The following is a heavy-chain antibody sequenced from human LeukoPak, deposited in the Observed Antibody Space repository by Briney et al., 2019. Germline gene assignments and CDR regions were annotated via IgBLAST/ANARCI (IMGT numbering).Heavy chain of an antibody. V-gene: IGHV1-2*02. Sequence: ASVKVSCKASGYTFTGYYMHWVRQAPGQGLEWMGWINPNSGGTNYAQKFQGRVTMTRDTSISTAYMELSRLRSDDTVVYYCARVAFITMVRGVIIGPFDYWGQGTLVTVSS. CDR1: GYTFTGYY. CDR2: INPNSGGT. J-gene: IGHJ4*02. D-gene: IGHD3-10*01. CDR3: ARVAFITMVRGVIIGPFDY.